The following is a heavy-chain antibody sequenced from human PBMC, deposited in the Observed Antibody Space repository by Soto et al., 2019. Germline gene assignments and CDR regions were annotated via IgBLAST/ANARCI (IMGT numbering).Heavy chain of an antibody. CDR2: IIPIFGTA. Sequence: SVKVSCKASGGTFSSYAISWVRQAPGQGLEWMGGIIPIFGTANYAQKFQGRVTITADESTSTAYMELSSLRSEDTAVYYCARRAYQLLSNYYYGMDVWGQGTTVTVSS. V-gene: IGHV1-69*13. J-gene: IGHJ6*02. CDR3: ARRAYQLLSNYYYGMDV. D-gene: IGHD2-2*01. CDR1: GGTFSSYA.